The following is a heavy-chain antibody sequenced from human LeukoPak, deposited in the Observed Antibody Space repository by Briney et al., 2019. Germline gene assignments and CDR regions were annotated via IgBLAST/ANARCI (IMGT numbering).Heavy chain of an antibody. J-gene: IGHJ4*02. Sequence: GGSLRLSCAASGLTFSNYATYWVRQAPGKGLEWVAVISYDGSNKYYADSVKGRFTISRDNAKNSLYLQMNSLRAEDTAVYYCARDKTWIQLWKTYYFDYWGQGTLVTVSS. V-gene: IGHV3-30*04. CDR3: ARDKTWIQLWKTYYFDY. CDR2: ISYDGSNK. D-gene: IGHD5-18*01. CDR1: GLTFSNYA.